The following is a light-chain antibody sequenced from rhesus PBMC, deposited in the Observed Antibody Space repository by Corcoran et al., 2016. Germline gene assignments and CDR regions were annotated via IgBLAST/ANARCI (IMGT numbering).Light chain of an antibody. V-gene: IGKV1-74*01. CDR1: ENINNY. CDR3: QHGYGIPLT. J-gene: IGKJ4*01. Sequence: DIQMTQSPSSLSASVGDRVTITCRASENINNYLNWYQQKPGKAPKLLIFEALSLQGGVPSRFTGSGSWTEYTLTISSLQPEDVGAYYCQHGYGIPLTFGGGTKVDLK. CDR2: EAL.